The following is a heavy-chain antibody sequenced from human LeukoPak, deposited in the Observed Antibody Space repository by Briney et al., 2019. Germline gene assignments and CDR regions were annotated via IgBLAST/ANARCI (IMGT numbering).Heavy chain of an antibody. CDR3: ARGDSYSSTYYTTYYFDY. CDR1: GGSISSNY. D-gene: IGHD6-13*01. J-gene: IGHJ4*02. V-gene: IGHV4-59*01. CDR2: IYHSGGP. Sequence: PSETLSLTCTVSGGSISSNYWSWIRQPPGRGLEWIGYIYHSGGPNYNPSLKSRVTISADTSKNQFSLKLSSVTAADTAVYYCARGDSYSSTYYTTYYFDYWGQGTLVTVSS.